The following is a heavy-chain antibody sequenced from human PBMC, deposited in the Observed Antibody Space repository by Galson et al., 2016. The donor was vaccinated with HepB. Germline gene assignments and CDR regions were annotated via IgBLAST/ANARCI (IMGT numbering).Heavy chain of an antibody. V-gene: IGHV3-23*01. J-gene: IGHJ3*01. CDR1: GFTFRTYN. CDR3: VADHGGLDCFDF. Sequence: SLRLSCAASGFTFRTYNMNWVRQAPGKGLEWVSGISGSGGSTYYVDSVKGRFTISRDNSKNTLYLQMTNLRVEDTALYYCVADHGGLDCFDFWGRGTMVTVSS. CDR2: ISGSGGST. D-gene: IGHD4-23*01.